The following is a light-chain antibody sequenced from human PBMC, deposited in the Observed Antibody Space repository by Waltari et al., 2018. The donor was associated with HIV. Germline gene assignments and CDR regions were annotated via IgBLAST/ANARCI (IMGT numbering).Light chain of an antibody. Sequence: DIQMTQSPSSVSASVGDRVTITCRASQGISSWVAWYQQKPGKAPKLLMYAASTLLSGVPSRFSGSGSGTDFTLTIRGLQPEDSATYYCQQADSHPWTFGQGTRVEIK. J-gene: IGKJ1*01. CDR2: AAS. CDR3: QQADSHPWT. V-gene: IGKV1-12*01. CDR1: QGISSW.